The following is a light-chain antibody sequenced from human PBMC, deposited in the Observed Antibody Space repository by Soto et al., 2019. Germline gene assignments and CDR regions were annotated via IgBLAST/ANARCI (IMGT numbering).Light chain of an antibody. Sequence: QSVPTQPASVSGSPGQSITISCTGTSSDVGAYKFVSWYQHHPGKAPKLIIYDVSNRPSGVSNRFSGSKSDNTASLTISGLQAEDEADYYCSSYTTASTYVFGTMTKVTVL. V-gene: IGLV2-14*03. CDR2: DVS. CDR1: SSDVGAYKF. J-gene: IGLJ1*01. CDR3: SSYTTASTYV.